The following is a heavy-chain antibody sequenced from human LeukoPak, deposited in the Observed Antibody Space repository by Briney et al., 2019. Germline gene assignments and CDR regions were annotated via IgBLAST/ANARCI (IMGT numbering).Heavy chain of an antibody. CDR3: AKGGVWGSYRPIHFDY. CDR2: IYSGGST. CDR1: GFTVSSNY. D-gene: IGHD3-16*02. V-gene: IGHV3-53*01. Sequence: GGSLRLSCEASGFTVSSNYMSWVRQAPGKGLEWASVIYSGGSTYYADSVKGRFTISRDNSKNTLYLQMNSLRAEDTAVYYCAKGGVWGSYRPIHFDYWGRGTLVTVSS. J-gene: IGHJ4*02.